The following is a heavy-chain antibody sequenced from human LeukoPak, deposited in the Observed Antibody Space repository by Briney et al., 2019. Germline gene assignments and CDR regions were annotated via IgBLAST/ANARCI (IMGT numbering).Heavy chain of an antibody. V-gene: IGHV3-53*01. CDR2: IYSGGST. CDR3: AREGVTYPNDAFDI. D-gene: IGHD3-10*01. Sequence: PGGSLRLSCAASGFTVSSNYMSWVRQAPGKGLEWVSVIYSGGSTYYADSVKGRFTISRDNSKNTLYLQMNSLRAEDTAVYYCAREGVTYPNDAFDIWGQGTMVTVSS. CDR1: GFTVSSNY. J-gene: IGHJ3*02.